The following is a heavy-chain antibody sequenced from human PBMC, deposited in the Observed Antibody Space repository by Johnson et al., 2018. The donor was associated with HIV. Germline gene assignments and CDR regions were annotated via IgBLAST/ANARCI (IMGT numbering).Heavy chain of an antibody. J-gene: IGHJ3*02. Sequence: QVQLVESGGGVVQPGRSLRLSCAASGFTFSSYGMHWVRQAPGKGLEWVAVISYDGSNKYYADSVKGRFTISRDNSKNTLYLQMNSLRAEATAVYYWAGDDGGGGDAFDIWGQGTMVTVSS. CDR2: ISYDGSNK. CDR1: GFTFSSYG. V-gene: IGHV3-30*03. CDR3: AGDDGGGGDAFDI. D-gene: IGHD2-15*01.